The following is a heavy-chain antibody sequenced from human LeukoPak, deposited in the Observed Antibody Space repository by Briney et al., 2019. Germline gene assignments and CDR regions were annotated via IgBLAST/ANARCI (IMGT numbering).Heavy chain of an antibody. CDR1: GYSLTSYW. CDR3: ARREDGFDP. J-gene: IGHJ5*02. CDR2: IYPGDSDT. Sequence: VESLKIPRKGFGYSLTSYWFGWVLQMPGTGLESVGIIYPGDSDTRFSPSFQGQVTISADKSISTAYLQCSSLKASDTAMYYCARREDGFDPWGQGTLVTVSS. V-gene: IGHV5-51*01.